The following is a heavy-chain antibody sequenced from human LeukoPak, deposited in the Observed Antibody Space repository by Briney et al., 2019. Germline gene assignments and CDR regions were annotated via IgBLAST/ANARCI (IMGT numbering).Heavy chain of an antibody. CDR1: GYTLTELS. J-gene: IGHJ3*02. V-gene: IGHV1-24*01. CDR3: ATPSGSYAGDAFDI. D-gene: IGHD1-26*01. CDR2: FDPEDGET. Sequence: VASVKVSCKLSGYTLTELSMHWVRQAPGKGLEWMGGFDPEDGETIYPQKFQGRVTMTEDTSTDTAYMELSSLRSEDTAVYYCATPSGSYAGDAFDIWGQGTMVTVSS.